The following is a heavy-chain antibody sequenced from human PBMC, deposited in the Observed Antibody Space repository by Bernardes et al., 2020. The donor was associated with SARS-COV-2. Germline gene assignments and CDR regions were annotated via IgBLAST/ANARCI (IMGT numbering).Heavy chain of an antibody. Sequence: SEPLSLTCTVSGGSISSTSYYWGWLLQPPGKGLEWIGSIYYSGITYYNPSLKSRVTISVDTSKNQFSLKLSSVTAADTAVYYCARPTRSGSYYNSGGMDVWGQGTTVTVSS. CDR3: ARPTRSGSYYNSGGMDV. J-gene: IGHJ6*02. V-gene: IGHV4-39*01. CDR1: GGSISSTSYY. D-gene: IGHD3-10*01. CDR2: IYYSGIT.